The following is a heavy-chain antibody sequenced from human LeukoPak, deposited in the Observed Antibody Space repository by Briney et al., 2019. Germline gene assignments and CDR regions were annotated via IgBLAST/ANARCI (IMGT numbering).Heavy chain of an antibody. CDR3: ARHGAVAGFYYYYYMDL. V-gene: IGHV4-39*01. CDR2: IYYSGST. D-gene: IGHD6-19*01. CDR1: GGSISSSSYY. Sequence: SETLSLTCTVSGGSISSSSYYWGWIRPPPGKGLEWIGSIYYSGSTYSNPSLKSRVTIPVDTSKNQFSLKLSSVTAADTAVYYCARHGAVAGFYYYYYMDLWRKGTTVSVSS. J-gene: IGHJ6*03.